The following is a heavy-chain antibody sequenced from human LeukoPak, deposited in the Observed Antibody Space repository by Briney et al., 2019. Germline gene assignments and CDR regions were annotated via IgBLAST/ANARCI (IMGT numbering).Heavy chain of an antibody. V-gene: IGHV1-69*05. CDR2: IIPIFGTA. CDR1: GGTFSSYA. D-gene: IGHD2-21*02. J-gene: IGHJ5*02. Sequence: ASVKVSCKASGGTFSSYAISWVRQAPGQGLGWMGGIIPIFGTANYAQKLQGRVTMTTDTSTSTAYMELRSLRSDDTAVYYCARFRADFPWFDPWGQGTLVTVSS. CDR3: ARFRADFPWFDP.